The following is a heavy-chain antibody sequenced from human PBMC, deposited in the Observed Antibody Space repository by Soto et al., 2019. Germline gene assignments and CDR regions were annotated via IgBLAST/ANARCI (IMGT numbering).Heavy chain of an antibody. CDR1: GFTFSSYW. CDR3: ARGSEAAPGIDY. V-gene: IGHV3-74*01. D-gene: IGHD6-13*01. CDR2: MNSDGSYT. Sequence: EVQLVESGGGLVQPGGSLRLSCAAYGFTFSSYWMHWVRHVPGKGLVWVSRMNSDGSYTVNADSVKGRFTISRDNAKNTLYLQMNSLRAEDTAVYYCARGSEAAPGIDYWGQGTLVTVSS. J-gene: IGHJ4*02.